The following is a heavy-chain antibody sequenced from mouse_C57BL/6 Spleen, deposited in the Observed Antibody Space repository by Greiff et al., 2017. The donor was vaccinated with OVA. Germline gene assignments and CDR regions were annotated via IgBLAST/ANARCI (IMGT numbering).Heavy chain of an antibody. V-gene: IGHV5-16*01. D-gene: IGHD1-1*01. Sequence: EVQVVESAGGLVQPGRSLKLSCTASGFTFSDYYMAWVRQVPEKGLEWVANINYDGSSTYYLDSLKSRFIISRDNAKNILYLQMSSLKSEDTATYYCARDGRGHYGSGYAMDYWGQGTSVTVSS. CDR1: GFTFSDYY. CDR2: INYDGSST. J-gene: IGHJ4*01. CDR3: ARDGRGHYGSGYAMDY.